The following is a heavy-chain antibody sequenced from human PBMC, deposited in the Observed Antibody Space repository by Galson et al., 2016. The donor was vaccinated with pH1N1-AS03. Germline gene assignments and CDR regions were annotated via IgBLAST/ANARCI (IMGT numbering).Heavy chain of an antibody. J-gene: IGHJ6*02. D-gene: IGHD5-24*01. CDR3: AKVGGEGYNWYFYGMDV. V-gene: IGHV1-18*01. Sequence: SVKVSCKASGYTFTSYGITWVRQAPGQGLEWMGWISAYTGNTKYAQKFPGRVTMTTDTSTRKDYMELRSLRSDDTAVYYRAKVGGEGYNWYFYGMDVWGQGTTVTVSS. CDR2: ISAYTGNT. CDR1: GYTFTSYG.